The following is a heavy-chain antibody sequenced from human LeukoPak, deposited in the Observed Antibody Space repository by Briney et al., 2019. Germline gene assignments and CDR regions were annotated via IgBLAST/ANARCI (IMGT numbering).Heavy chain of an antibody. J-gene: IGHJ4*02. D-gene: IGHD2-2*01. CDR1: GYTFTSYG. Sequence: ASVKVSCKASGYTFTSYGISWVRQAPGQGLEWMGWISAYNGNTNYAQKLQGRVTMTTDTSTSTAYMELRSLRSDDTAVYYCATDIVVVPAAHGPPQFDSWGQGTLVTVSS. CDR3: ATDIVVVPAAHGPPQFDS. CDR2: ISAYNGNT. V-gene: IGHV1-18*01.